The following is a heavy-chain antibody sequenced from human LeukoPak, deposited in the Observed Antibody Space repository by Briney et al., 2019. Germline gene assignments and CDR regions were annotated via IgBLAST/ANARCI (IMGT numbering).Heavy chain of an antibody. CDR1: GFTFSGHW. D-gene: IGHD3-10*01. Sequence: GGSLGLSCAASGFTFSGHWMHWVRQAPGKGLVWVSRINSDGSSTTYADSVKGRFTTSRDNAKNTLYLQMNSLRADGTAVYYCAREWSGFGELPDNWGQGTLVTVS. J-gene: IGHJ4*02. V-gene: IGHV3-74*01. CDR3: AREWSGFGELPDN. CDR2: INSDGSST.